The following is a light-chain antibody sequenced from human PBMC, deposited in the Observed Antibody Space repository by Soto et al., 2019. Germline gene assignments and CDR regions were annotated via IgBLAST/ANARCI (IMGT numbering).Light chain of an antibody. CDR2: LNSDGSH. CDR1: SGHSSYA. CDR3: QTWGTGGV. Sequence: QPVLTQSPSASASLGASVKLTCTLSSGHSSYAIAWHQQQPEKGPRYLMTLNSDGSHSKGDGIPDRFSGSSSGAERYLTISSLQYEDAADYYCQTWGTGGVFGGGTQLTVL. J-gene: IGLJ7*01. V-gene: IGLV4-69*01.